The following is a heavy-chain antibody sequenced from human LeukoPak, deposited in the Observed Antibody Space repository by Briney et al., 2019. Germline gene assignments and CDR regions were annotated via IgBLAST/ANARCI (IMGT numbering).Heavy chain of an antibody. CDR1: GGSISSSSYY. CDR2: IYYSGST. V-gene: IGHV4-39*07. J-gene: IGHJ4*02. Sequence: SETLSLTCTVSGGSISSSSYYWGWIRQPPGKGLEWIGSIYYSGSTYYNPSLKSRVTISVDTSKNQFSLKLSSVTAADTAVYYCAGGRYYYDSSGANPLYDYWGQGTLVTVSS. CDR3: AGGRYYYDSSGANPLYDY. D-gene: IGHD3-22*01.